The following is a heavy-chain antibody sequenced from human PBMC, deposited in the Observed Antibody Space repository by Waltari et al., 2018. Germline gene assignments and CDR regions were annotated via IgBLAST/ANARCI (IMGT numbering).Heavy chain of an antibody. CDR2: INHSGST. Sequence: QVQLQQWGAGLLKPSETLSLTCAVYGGSFSGYYWSWIRQPPGKGLEWIGEINHSGSTNYNPSLKSRITISVDTSKNQFSLKLSSVTAADTAVYYCARVRITMIVPGRKFDYWGQGTLVTVSS. J-gene: IGHJ4*02. V-gene: IGHV4-34*01. CDR1: GGSFSGYY. D-gene: IGHD3-22*01. CDR3: ARVRITMIVPGRKFDY.